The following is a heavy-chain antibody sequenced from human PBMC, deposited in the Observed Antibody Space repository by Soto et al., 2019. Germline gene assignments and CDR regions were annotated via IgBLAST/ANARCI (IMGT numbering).Heavy chain of an antibody. CDR2: IVPMFGTT. CDR3: ARDLADVHLWDAFDV. D-gene: IGHD6-13*01. CDR1: GDTFNSYG. V-gene: IGHV1-69*01. J-gene: IGHJ3*01. Sequence: QVQRVQSGPELKKPGSSVKVSCKAPGDTFNSYGISWVRQAPGQGLEWMGGIVPMFGTTNLALKFEDRVTITAEELTTTVYMEIRGLTSEDTAVYYCARDLADVHLWDAFDVWGHGTRVTVSS.